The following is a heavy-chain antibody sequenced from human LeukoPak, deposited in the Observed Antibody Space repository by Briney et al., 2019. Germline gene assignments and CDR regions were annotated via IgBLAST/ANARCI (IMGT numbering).Heavy chain of an antibody. D-gene: IGHD3-22*01. CDR3: ARVQPHYYDSSGYPPDY. CDR2: ISSSGSTV. J-gene: IGHJ4*02. Sequence: PGGSLRLSCAPSGFTFSDFDMSWIRQATGKGLEWVSYISSSGSTVYYADSVKGRFTLSRDNATNSLYLQMNRLRAEDTAVYYCARVQPHYYDSSGYPPDYWGQGTQVTVSS. CDR1: GFTFSDFD. V-gene: IGHV3-11*01.